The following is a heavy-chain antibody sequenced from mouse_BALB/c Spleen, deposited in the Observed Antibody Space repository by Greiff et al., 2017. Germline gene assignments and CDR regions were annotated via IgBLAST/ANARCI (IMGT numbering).Heavy chain of an antibody. CDR2: IDPSDSET. CDR3: ARHPSTMITTWGFAY. J-gene: IGHJ3*01. Sequence: QVQLQQSGPQLVRPGASVKISCKASGYSFTSYWMHWVKQRPGQGLEWIGMIDPSDSETRLNQKFKDKATLTVDKSSSTAYMQLSSPTSEDSAVYYCARHPSTMITTWGFAYWGQGTLVTVSA. V-gene: IGHV1S126*01. D-gene: IGHD2-4*01. CDR1: GYSFTSYW.